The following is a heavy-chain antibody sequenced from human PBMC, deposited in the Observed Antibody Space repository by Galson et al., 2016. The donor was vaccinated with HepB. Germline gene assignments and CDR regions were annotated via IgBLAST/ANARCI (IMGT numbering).Heavy chain of an antibody. V-gene: IGHV3-23*01. CDR1: GLTFNSYA. CDR3: ATLVGSYSHFEY. Sequence: SLRLSCAASGLTFNSYAMSWVRQAPGKGLEWVSFISGSGGNTNFADSVKGRFTVSRDNSKKTLYLQVNSLRADDTAVYYCATLVGSYSHFEYWGQGTLVTVSS. CDR2: ISGSGGNT. D-gene: IGHD3-10*01. J-gene: IGHJ4*02.